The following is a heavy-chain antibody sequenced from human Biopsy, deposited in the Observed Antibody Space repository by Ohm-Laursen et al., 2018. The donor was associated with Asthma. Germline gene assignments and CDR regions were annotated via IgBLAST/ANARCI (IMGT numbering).Heavy chain of an antibody. CDR1: GASINSGGYS. CDR2: LFHSGAP. Sequence: SQTLSLTCAVSGASINSGGYSWKWIRQPPGKGPGVICYLFHSGAPYYNPSLKSRVTISVDRSQRQFSLKVNSVTAADTAVYYCARMNTLIQAANYFSYAMDVWGQGTTVTVSS. CDR3: ARMNTLIQAANYFSYAMDV. V-gene: IGHV4-30-2*01. J-gene: IGHJ6*02. D-gene: IGHD3-9*01.